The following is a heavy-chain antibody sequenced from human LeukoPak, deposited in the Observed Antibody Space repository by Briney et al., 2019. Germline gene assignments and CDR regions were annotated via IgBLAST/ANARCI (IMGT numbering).Heavy chain of an antibody. V-gene: IGHV3-21*01. D-gene: IGHD5-12*01. CDR2: ISSSSSYI. Sequence: GGSLRLSCAASGSTFSSYSMNWVRQAPGEGLELVSSISSSSSYIYYADSVKGRFTISRDNAKNSLYLQMNSLRAEDTAVYYCAREVSGLRTDAFDIWGQGTMVTVSS. J-gene: IGHJ3*02. CDR1: GSTFSSYS. CDR3: AREVSGLRTDAFDI.